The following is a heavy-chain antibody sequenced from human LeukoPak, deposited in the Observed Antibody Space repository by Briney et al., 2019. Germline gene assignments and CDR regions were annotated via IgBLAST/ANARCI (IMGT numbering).Heavy chain of an antibody. CDR2: INTNTGNP. J-gene: IGHJ4*02. V-gene: IGHV7-4-1*02. CDR3: AREGEGQQLVSIDY. D-gene: IGHD6-13*01. Sequence: ASVKVSCKASGYTLTSYAMNWVRQAPGQGLEWMGWINTNTGNPTYAQGFTGRFVFSLDTSVSTAYLQISSLKAEDTAVYYCAREGEGQQLVSIDYWGQGTLVTVSS. CDR1: GYTLTSYA.